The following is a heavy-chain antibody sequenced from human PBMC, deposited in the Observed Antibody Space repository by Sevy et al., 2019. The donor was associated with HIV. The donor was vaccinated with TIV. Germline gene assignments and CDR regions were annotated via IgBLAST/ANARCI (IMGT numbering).Heavy chain of an antibody. CDR1: GGSISSSSYH. Sequence: SETLSLTCTVSGGSISSSSYHWGWIRQPPGKGREWIGSLSHSGSTYYNPSLRSRVTIGGDTPKNQFFLKSSSVTAAHTTVYYGARLDLGYSTWPERRDTFDYWGQGTLVTVSS. CDR3: ARLDLGYSTWPERRDTFDY. V-gene: IGHV4-39*01. CDR2: LSHSGST. D-gene: IGHD5-12*01. J-gene: IGHJ4*02.